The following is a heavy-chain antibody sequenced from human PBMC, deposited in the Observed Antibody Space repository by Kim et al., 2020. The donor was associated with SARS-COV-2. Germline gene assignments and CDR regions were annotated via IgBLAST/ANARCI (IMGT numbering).Heavy chain of an antibody. CDR3: ARVNDYHDSSA. CDR1: GFIFSNYE. D-gene: IGHD3-22*01. CDR2: ISSSGRIT. J-gene: IGHJ5*02. V-gene: IGHV3-48*03. Sequence: GGSLRLSCAASGFIFSNYEMNWVRQAPGKGLEWISHISSSGRITYYADSVKGRFTMSRDNAKNSLYLQMNSLRVEDTGIYYCARVNDYHDSSAWGQGTLVTVSS.